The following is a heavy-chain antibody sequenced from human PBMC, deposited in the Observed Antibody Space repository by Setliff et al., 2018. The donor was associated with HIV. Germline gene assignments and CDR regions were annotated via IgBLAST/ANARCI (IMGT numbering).Heavy chain of an antibody. J-gene: IGHJ4*02. CDR3: ARAPPPENYSGGFYYFDF. D-gene: IGHD3-10*01. CDR1: GGSIDGYY. Sequence: LSLTCTVSGGSIDGYYWAWIRQTPGKGLQWIGYISDSGSTVNNPSLKSRVAISIATPTNQFFLQLTSVTAADTATYYCARAPPPENYSGGFYYFDFWGQGALVTVSS. V-gene: IGHV4-59*01. CDR2: ISDSGST.